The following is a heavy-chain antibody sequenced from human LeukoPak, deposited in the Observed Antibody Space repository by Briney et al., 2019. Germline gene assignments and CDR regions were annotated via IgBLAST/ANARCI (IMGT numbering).Heavy chain of an antibody. V-gene: IGHV3-21*01. Sequence: GGSLRLSCAASGFTFSSYSMNGVRQAPGKGLEWVSSISSSSYIYYADSVKGRFTISRDNAKNSLYLQMNSLRAEDTAVYYCARVVDGYNYFSYWGQGTLVTVSS. CDR2: ISSSSYI. D-gene: IGHD5-24*01. J-gene: IGHJ4*02. CDR1: GFTFSSYS. CDR3: ARVVDGYNYFSY.